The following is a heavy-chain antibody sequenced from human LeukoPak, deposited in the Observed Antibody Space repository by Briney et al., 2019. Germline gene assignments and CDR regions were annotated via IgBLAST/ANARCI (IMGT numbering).Heavy chain of an antibody. D-gene: IGHD3-22*01. CDR1: GFTFSDYY. Sequence: GVSLRLSCAASGFTFSDYYMSWIRQAPGKGLEWVSYISSSGSTIYYADSVEGRFTISRDNAKNSLYLQMNSLRAEDTAVYYCAREVYYYDSSGYDYFDYWGQGTLVTVSS. V-gene: IGHV3-11*01. CDR2: ISSSGSTI. J-gene: IGHJ4*02. CDR3: AREVYYYDSSGYDYFDY.